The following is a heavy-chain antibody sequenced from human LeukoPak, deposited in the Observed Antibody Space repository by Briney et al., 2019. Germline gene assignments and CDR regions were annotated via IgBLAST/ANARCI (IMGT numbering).Heavy chain of an antibody. CDR1: GFTFSTYW. J-gene: IGHJ4*02. D-gene: IGHD7-27*01. CDR2: IREDGS. V-gene: IGHV3-7*01. CDR3: ARDVNWGHFNY. Sequence: GGSLRLSCAASGFTFSTYWMSWVRQAPGKGLEWVASIREDGSDYVSSMKGRFAISRDNAKNSLYLEMNSLRAEDTAVYYCARDVNWGHFNYWGQGTLVTVSS.